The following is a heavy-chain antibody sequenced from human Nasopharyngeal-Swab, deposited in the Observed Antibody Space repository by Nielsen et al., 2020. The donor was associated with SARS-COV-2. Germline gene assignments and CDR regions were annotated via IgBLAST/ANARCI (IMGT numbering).Heavy chain of an antibody. CDR3: ARAIEAYGPRDVANEDF. V-gene: IGHV4-59*01. J-gene: IGHJ4*02. CDR1: GGSLTSFF. D-gene: IGHD5-24*01. CDR2: IYYNGRT. Sequence: GSLRLSCSVSGGSLTSFFWSWIRQPPGKELEWLGYIYYNGRTTYNPSLKSRVTISVDTSNNQFSLKVASVTTADTAVYYCARAIEAYGPRDVANEDFWGWGTLVTVSS.